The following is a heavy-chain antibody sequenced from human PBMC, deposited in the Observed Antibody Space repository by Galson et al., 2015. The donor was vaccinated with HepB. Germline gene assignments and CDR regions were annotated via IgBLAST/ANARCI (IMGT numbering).Heavy chain of an antibody. V-gene: IGHV3-64D*06. D-gene: IGHD6-19*01. J-gene: IGHJ4*02. CDR1: GFTFSSYA. Sequence: SLRLSCAASGFTFSSYAMHWVRQAPGKGLEYVSAISSNGGSTYYADSVKGRFTISRDNSKNTLYLQMSSLRAEDTAVYYCVKDFRGSGWDDYYFDYWGQGTLVTVSS. CDR3: VKDFRGSGWDDYYFDY. CDR2: ISSNGGST.